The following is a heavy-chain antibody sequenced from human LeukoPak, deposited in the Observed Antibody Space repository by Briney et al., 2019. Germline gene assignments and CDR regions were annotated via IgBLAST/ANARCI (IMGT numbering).Heavy chain of an antibody. CDR2: INHSGST. J-gene: IGHJ3*02. CDR3: ARAAWVYYYDSSGYSKKTDAFDI. Sequence: SETLSFTCAVYGGSFSGYYWSWIRQPPGKGLEWIGEINHSGSTNYNPSPKSRVTISVDTSKNQFSLKLSSVTAADTAVYYCARAAWVYYYDSSGYSKKTDAFDIWGQGTMVTVSS. D-gene: IGHD3-22*01. CDR1: GGSFSGYY. V-gene: IGHV4-34*01.